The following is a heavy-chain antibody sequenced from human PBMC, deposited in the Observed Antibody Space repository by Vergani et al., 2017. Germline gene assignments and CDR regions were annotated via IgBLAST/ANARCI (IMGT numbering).Heavy chain of an antibody. CDR2: INTDNGYT. J-gene: IGHJ4*02. Sequence: QVQLVQSGVEVKKPGASVKVSCKTSGYSFTNYGISWVRQAPGQGLEWMGWINTDNGYTKYAQKFQGRVTMTTDTSTRTAYMELRSLRSDDTAVYYCARVFHYYDTSGYPSMHYYFDYWGQGTLVTVSS. CDR3: ARVFHYYDTSGYPSMHYYFDY. V-gene: IGHV1-18*01. CDR1: GYSFTNYG. D-gene: IGHD3-22*01.